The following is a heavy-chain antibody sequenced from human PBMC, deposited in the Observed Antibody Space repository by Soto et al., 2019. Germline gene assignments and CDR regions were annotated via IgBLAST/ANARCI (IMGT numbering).Heavy chain of an antibody. CDR3: ARSIAAAGYYYYYGMDV. D-gene: IGHD6-13*01. J-gene: IGHJ6*02. CDR2: IIPIFGTA. Sequence: SVKVSCKASGGTFSSYAISWVRQAPRQGLEWMGGIIPIFGTANYAQKFQGRVTITADESTSTAYMELSSLRSEDTAVYYCARSIAAAGYYYYYGMDVWGQGTTVTVSS. CDR1: GGTFSSYA. V-gene: IGHV1-69*13.